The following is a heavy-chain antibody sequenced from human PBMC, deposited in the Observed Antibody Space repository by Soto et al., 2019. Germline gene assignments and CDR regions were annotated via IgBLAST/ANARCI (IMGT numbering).Heavy chain of an antibody. V-gene: IGHV4-31*03. CDR2: IYFRGNT. CDR3: AREGGSYDSGGYLIRGAFDI. Sequence: QVQLQESGPGLVKPSQTLSLTCSVSGDSISRIDYYWTWFRQHPEKGLEWIGNIYFRGNTYYSPSLESRLTISVDTSKNQFSLKLTSVTAADTAVYYCAREGGSYDSGGYLIRGAFDIWGQGTMVTVSS. CDR1: GDSISRIDYY. D-gene: IGHD3-22*01. J-gene: IGHJ3*02.